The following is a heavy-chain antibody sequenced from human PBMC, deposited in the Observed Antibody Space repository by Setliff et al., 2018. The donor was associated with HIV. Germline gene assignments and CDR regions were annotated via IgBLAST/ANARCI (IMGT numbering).Heavy chain of an antibody. CDR2: IIPIFGTA. Sequence: SVKVSCKASGGTSSSYAISWVRQAPGQGLEWMGGIIPIFGTANYAQKFQGRVTITADESTSTAYMELSSLRSEDTAVYYCAGVYYYGSGSYNYPYYFDYWGQGTLVTVSS. J-gene: IGHJ4*02. V-gene: IGHV1-69*13. CDR1: GGTSSSYA. D-gene: IGHD3-10*01. CDR3: AGVYYYGSGSYNYPYYFDY.